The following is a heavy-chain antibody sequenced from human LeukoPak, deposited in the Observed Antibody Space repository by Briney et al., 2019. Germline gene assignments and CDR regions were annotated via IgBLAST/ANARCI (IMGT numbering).Heavy chain of an antibody. CDR3: ARARIAVAGTDWFDP. CDR2: IYYSGST. Sequence: SETPSLTCTVSGGSISSSSYYWGWIRQPPGKGLEWIGSIYYSGSTYYNPSLKSRVTISVDTSKNQFSLKLSSVTAADTAVYYCARARIAVAGTDWFDPWGQGTLVTVSS. D-gene: IGHD6-19*01. V-gene: IGHV4-39*07. J-gene: IGHJ5*02. CDR1: GGSISSSSYY.